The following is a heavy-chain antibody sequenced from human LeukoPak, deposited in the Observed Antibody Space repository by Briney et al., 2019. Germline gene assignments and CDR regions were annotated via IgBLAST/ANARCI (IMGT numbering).Heavy chain of an antibody. CDR3: ARDRYNWNDGPHDAFDV. J-gene: IGHJ3*01. CDR1: GYTFTNYG. Sequence: ASVKVSCKASGYTFTNYGFSWVRQAPGQGLEWMGWISGYNGNTNYAQKLQGRVTLTTETSTSIAYMELRSLRSADTAVYYCARDRYNWNDGPHDAFDVWGQGTMDTVSS. V-gene: IGHV1-18*01. D-gene: IGHD1-1*01. CDR2: ISGYNGNT.